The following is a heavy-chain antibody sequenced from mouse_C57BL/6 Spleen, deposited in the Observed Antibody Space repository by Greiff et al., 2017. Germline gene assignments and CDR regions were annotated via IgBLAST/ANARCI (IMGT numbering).Heavy chain of an antibody. J-gene: IGHJ4*01. Sequence: EVHLVESGGGLVQPGGSLSLSCAASGFTFTDYYMSWVRQPPGQALEWLGFIRNKANGYTTEYSASVKGRFTISRDNSHSILYLQLNALRAEDSATYYCARFHYDGSSLYDMDDWGTGTSGTVSS. D-gene: IGHD1-1*01. CDR3: ARFHYDGSSLYDMDD. CDR2: IRNKANGYTT. V-gene: IGHV7-3*01. CDR1: GFTFTDYY.